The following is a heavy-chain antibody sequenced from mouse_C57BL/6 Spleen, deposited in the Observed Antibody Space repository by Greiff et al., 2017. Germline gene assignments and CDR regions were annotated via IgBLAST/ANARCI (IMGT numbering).Heavy chain of an antibody. V-gene: IGHV1-64*01. CDR1: GYTFTSYW. D-gene: IGHD2-4*01. CDR2: IHPNSGST. J-gene: IGHJ1*03. Sequence: QVQLQQSGAELVKPGASVKLSCKASGYTFTSYWMHWVKQRPGQGLEWIGMIHPNSGSTNYNEKFKSKATLTVDKSSSTAYMQLSSLTSEDSAVYYCASPSMITDWYFDVWGTGTTVTVSS. CDR3: ASPSMITDWYFDV.